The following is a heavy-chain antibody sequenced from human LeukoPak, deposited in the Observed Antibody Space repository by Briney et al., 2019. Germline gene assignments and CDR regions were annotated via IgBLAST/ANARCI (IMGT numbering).Heavy chain of an antibody. V-gene: IGHV3-23*01. CDR1: GFTFSNSA. Sequence: GGSLRLSCVSSGFTFSNSAMSGVRQAPGKGLEWVSTLSGSGITTYYADSVKGRFTISRDNSKNTLYLQMNSLRAEDRAVYYCAKGIYSSGWSYFDYWGHGTLVTVSS. J-gene: IGHJ4*01. D-gene: IGHD6-19*01. CDR2: LSGSGITT. CDR3: AKGIYSSGWSYFDY.